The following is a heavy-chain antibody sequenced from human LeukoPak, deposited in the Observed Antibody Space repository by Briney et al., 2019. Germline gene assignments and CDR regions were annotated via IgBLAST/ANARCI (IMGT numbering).Heavy chain of an antibody. D-gene: IGHD4-17*01. CDR3: ARDRSGDYYFDY. J-gene: IGHJ4*02. V-gene: IGHV3-23*01. Sequence: GGSLRLSCAASGFTFSNYAVNWVRQAPGKGLEWVSTIRVNGDSTFYADSVKGRFTISRDNSKNTLYLQMNSLRVEDTAVYYCARDRSGDYYFDYWGQGALVTVSS. CDR2: IRVNGDST. CDR1: GFTFSNYA.